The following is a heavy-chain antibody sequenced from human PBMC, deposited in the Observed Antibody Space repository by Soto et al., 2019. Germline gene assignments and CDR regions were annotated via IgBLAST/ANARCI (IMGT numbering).Heavy chain of an antibody. CDR3: ARLEGFWSGYFGYYYYGMDV. J-gene: IGHJ6*02. Sequence: PSETLSLSCTVSGGSISSSSYYWGWIRQPPGKGLEWIGSIYYSGSTYYNPPLKSRVTISVETSKNQFSLKLSSVTAADTAVYYCARLEGFWSGYFGYYYYGMDVWGQGTTVT. D-gene: IGHD3-3*01. CDR1: GGSISSSSYY. V-gene: IGHV4-39*01. CDR2: IYYSGST.